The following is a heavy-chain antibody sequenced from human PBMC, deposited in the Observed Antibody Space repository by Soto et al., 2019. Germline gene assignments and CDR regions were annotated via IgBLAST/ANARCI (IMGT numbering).Heavy chain of an antibody. Sequence: LSLTCTVSGGSISSGDYYWSWIRQPPGKGLEWIGYIYYSGSTYYNPSLKSRVTISVDTSKNQFSLKLGSVTAADTAVYYCARVSNYYDSSGYSLDYWGQGTLVTVSS. CDR3: ARVSNYYDSSGYSLDY. CDR2: IYYSGST. J-gene: IGHJ4*02. CDR1: GGSISSGDYY. V-gene: IGHV4-30-4*01. D-gene: IGHD3-22*01.